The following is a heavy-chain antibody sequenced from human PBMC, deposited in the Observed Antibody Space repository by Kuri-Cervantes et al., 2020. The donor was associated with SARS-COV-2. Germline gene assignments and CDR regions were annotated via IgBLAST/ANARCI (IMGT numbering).Heavy chain of an antibody. CDR1: GFTFSNAW. CDR3: ARGEPDY. D-gene: IGHD1-14*01. V-gene: IGHV3-15*01. J-gene: IGHJ4*02. CDR2: IKSKTDGGTT. Sequence: GESLKISCAASGFTFSNAWMSWVRQAPGKGLEWVGRIKSKTDGGTTDYAAPVKGRFTISRDDSKNTLYLQMNSLRAEDTAVYYCARGEPDYWGQGTLVTVSP.